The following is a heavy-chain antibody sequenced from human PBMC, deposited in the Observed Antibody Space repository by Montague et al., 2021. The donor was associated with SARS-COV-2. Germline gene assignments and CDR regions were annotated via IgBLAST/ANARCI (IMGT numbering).Heavy chain of an antibody. J-gene: IGHJ6*02. CDR2: ISSSGGGSTK. CDR1: GFIFSSYE. Sequence: SLRLSCAASGFIFSSYEMNWVRQAPGKGLEWISYISSSGGGSTKDYTDSGRGRFTISRDNAKNSLYLQMNSLGVEDTAIYYCARDRDWDDWCGMDVWGQGTTVTVSS. V-gene: IGHV3-48*03. CDR3: ARDRDWDDWCGMDV. D-gene: IGHD2-21*01.